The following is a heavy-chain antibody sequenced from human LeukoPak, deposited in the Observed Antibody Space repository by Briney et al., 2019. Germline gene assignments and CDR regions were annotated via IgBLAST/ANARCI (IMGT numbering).Heavy chain of an antibody. CDR2: IIPILGIA. CDR3: AVWYYYDSSGYLLDY. J-gene: IGHJ4*02. V-gene: IGHV1-69*04. Sequence: ASVKVSCKASGGTFSSYAISWVRQAPGQGLEWMGRIIPILGIANYAQKFQGRVTITADKSTSTAYMELSSLRSEDTAVYYCAVWYYYDSSGYLLDYWGQGTLVTVSS. D-gene: IGHD3-22*01. CDR1: GGTFSSYA.